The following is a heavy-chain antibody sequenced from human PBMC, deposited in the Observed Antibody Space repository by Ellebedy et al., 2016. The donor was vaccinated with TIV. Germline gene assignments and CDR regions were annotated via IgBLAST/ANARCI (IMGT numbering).Heavy chain of an antibody. J-gene: IGHJ4*02. D-gene: IGHD3-9*01. Sequence: SETLSLXXSVSGDSITNYYWTWIRQPPGKGLEWIGYIHHTGFTNYNPSLKGRVSVAVDKYRNKLSVRLSSVTAADTAVYYCARHRKNDVLTGYDYWGQGILVTVSS. CDR2: IHHTGFT. CDR1: GDSITNYY. V-gene: IGHV4-59*08. CDR3: ARHRKNDVLTGYDY.